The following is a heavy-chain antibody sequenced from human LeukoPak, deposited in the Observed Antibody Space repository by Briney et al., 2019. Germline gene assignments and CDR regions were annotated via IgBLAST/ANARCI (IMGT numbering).Heavy chain of an antibody. D-gene: IGHD6-19*01. J-gene: IGHJ4*02. CDR1: GYSISSGYY. Sequence: SETLSLTCDVSGYSISSGYYWGWIRQPPRKGLEWIGSIYYSGSTSYNPSLKSRVTISVDTSKNQFSLKLSSVTAADTAVYYCANNITGWLFDYWGRGTLVTVSS. V-gene: IGHV4-38-2*01. CDR2: IYYSGST. CDR3: ANNITGWLFDY.